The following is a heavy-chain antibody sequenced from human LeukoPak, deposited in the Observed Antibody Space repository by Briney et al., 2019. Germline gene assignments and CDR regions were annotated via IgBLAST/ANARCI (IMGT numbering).Heavy chain of an antibody. J-gene: IGHJ3*02. CDR1: GGSISSYY. Sequence: SETLSLTCTVSGGSISSYYWSWIRQPPGKGLEWIGYIYYSGSTNYNPSLKSRVTISVDTSKNQFTLKLSSVTAADTAVYYCARDPALWFGEHDAFDIWGQGTMVTVS. V-gene: IGHV4-59*01. CDR3: ARDPALWFGEHDAFDI. D-gene: IGHD3-10*01. CDR2: IYYSGST.